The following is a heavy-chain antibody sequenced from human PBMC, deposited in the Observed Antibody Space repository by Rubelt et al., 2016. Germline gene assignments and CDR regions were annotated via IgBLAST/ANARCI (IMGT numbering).Heavy chain of an antibody. J-gene: IGHJ4*02. Sequence: QLQLQESGPGLVKPSETLSLTCTVSGGSISSSSYYWGWIRQPPGQGLEWIGSIYYSGSTYYNPSLKSRVTISVYTSKNQFSLKLSSVTAADTAVDYCARLDRLRLGEPIDCWGQGTLVTVSS. CDR2: IYYSGST. CDR1: GGSISSSSYY. CDR3: ARLDRLRLGEPIDC. V-gene: IGHV4-39*07. D-gene: IGHD3-16*01.